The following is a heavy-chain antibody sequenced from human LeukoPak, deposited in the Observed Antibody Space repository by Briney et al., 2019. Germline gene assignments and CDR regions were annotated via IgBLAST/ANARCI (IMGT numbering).Heavy chain of an antibody. CDR1: SGSISSYY. D-gene: IGHD3-10*01. J-gene: IGHJ3*02. V-gene: IGHV4-59*08. CDR3: ARWSFGSGSYAFDI. Sequence: SETLSLTCTFSSGSISSYYWNWVRQPPGKGLEWIGYIYYSGTTNYNPSLKSRVTMSVDTSKNQFSLKLNSVTAADTAVYYCARWSFGSGSYAFDIWGQGTMVTVSS. CDR2: IYYSGTT.